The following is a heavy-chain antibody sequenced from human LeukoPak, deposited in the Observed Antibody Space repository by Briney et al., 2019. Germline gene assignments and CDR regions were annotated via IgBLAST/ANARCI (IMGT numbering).Heavy chain of an antibody. D-gene: IGHD4-17*01. CDR1: GYAFTGDN. V-gene: IGHV1-2*02. J-gene: IGHJ4*02. CDR2: INPNSGGT. CDR3: ARCQTDYGEYDF. Sequence: ASVKVSCKASGYAFTGDNKHWGRQAPGQGLEWMGWINPNSGGTNYAQKFQGRVTMTRDTSISTAYMVLSSLSSDDWAVYYCARCQTDYGEYDFWGQGTLVTVSS.